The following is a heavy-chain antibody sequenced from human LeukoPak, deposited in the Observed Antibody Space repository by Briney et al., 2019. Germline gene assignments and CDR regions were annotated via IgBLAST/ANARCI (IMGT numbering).Heavy chain of an antibody. D-gene: IGHD6-13*01. J-gene: IGHJ4*02. CDR1: GGSISSGGYS. CDR3: ARQRRDSSSWYVIDY. Sequence: SETLSLTCTVSGGSISSGGYSWSWIRQPPGKGLEWIGYIYHSGSTYYNPSLKSRVTISVDTSKNQFSLKLSSVTAADTAVYYCARQRRDSSSWYVIDYWGQGTLVTVSS. V-gene: IGHV4-30-2*01. CDR2: IYHSGST.